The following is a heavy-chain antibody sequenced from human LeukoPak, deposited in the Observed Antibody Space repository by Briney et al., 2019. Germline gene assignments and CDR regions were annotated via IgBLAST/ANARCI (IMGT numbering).Heavy chain of an antibody. V-gene: IGHV1-2*02. Sequence: ASAKVSCKASGYTFTGYYMHWVRQAPGQGLEWMGWINPNSGGTNYAQKFQGRVTMTRDTSISTAYMELSRLRSDDTAVYYCAREPIVVVVAAMANNGMDVWGQGTTVTVSS. CDR3: AREPIVVVVAAMANNGMDV. CDR2: INPNSGGT. CDR1: GYTFTGYY. D-gene: IGHD2-15*01. J-gene: IGHJ6*02.